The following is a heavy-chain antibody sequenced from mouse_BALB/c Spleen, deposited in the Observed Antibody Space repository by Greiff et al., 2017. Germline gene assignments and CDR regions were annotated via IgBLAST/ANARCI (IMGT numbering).Heavy chain of an antibody. CDR1: GFTFTDYY. CDR3: ARDKGSPALFAY. V-gene: IGHV7-3*02. Sequence: EVQGVESGGGLVQPGGSLRLSCATSGFTFTDYYMSWVRQPPGKALEWLGFIRNKANGYTTEYSASVKGRFTISRDNSQSILYLQMNTLRAEDSATYYCARDKGSPALFAYWGQGTLVTVSA. J-gene: IGHJ3*01. CDR2: IRNKANGYTT.